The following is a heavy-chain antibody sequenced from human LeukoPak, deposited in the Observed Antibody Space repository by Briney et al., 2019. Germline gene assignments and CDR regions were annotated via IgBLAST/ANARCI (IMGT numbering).Heavy chain of an antibody. CDR2: IYYSGST. V-gene: IGHV4-59*01. CDR3: ARAGGYGGNRVDY. D-gene: IGHD4-23*01. J-gene: IGHJ4*02. CDR1: GGSISKY. Sequence: SETLSLTCTVSGGSISKYWSWIRQPPGKGLEWIGYIYYSGSTNYNPSLKSRVTILVDTSKNQFSLKLSSVTAADTAVYYCARAGGYGGNRVDYWGQGTLVTVSS.